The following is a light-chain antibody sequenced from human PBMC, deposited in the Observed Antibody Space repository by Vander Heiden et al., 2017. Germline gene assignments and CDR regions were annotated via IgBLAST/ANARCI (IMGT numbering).Light chain of an antibody. CDR2: DAS. J-gene: IGKJ3*01. Sequence: DIQMTQSPSSLSASVGDRVTIICQASQDISNYLNWYQQKPGKAPKLLIYDASNLETGVPSRFSGSGSGTDFTFTISSLQPEDIATYYCQQYDNLPPFTFGPGTKVDIK. CDR1: QDISNY. CDR3: QQYDNLPPFT. V-gene: IGKV1-33*01.